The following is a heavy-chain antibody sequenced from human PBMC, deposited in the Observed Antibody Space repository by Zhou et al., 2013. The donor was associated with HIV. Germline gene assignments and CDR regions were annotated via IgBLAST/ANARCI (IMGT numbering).Heavy chain of an antibody. V-gene: IGHV1-69*04. J-gene: IGHJ4*02. Sequence: QVQLVQSGAEVKKPGSSVKVSCKASGGTFSSYAISWVRQAPGQGLEWMGRIIPILGIANYAQKFQGRVTITADKSTSTAYMELSSLRSEDTAVYYCARDGSSARLFDYWGQGTLVTVSS. CDR1: GGTFSSYA. D-gene: IGHD6-19*01. CDR3: ARDGSSARLFDY. CDR2: IIPILGIA.